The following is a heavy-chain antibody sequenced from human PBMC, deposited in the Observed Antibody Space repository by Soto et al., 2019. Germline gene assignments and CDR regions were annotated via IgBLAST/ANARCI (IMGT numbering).Heavy chain of an antibody. Sequence: QVQLVQSGAEVKKPGSSVKVSCKASGGTFSSYAISWVRQAPGQGLEWMGGIIPIFGTATYAQKFQGRVTITADESTSTAYMELSSLRSEDTAVYYCARESVGIAAAGTGYFQHWGPGTLVTVSS. CDR1: GGTFSSYA. CDR3: ARESVGIAAAGTGYFQH. D-gene: IGHD6-13*01. V-gene: IGHV1-69*12. J-gene: IGHJ1*01. CDR2: IIPIFGTA.